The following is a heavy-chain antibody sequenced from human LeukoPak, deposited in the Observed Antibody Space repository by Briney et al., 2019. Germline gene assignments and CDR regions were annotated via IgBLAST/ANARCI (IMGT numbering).Heavy chain of an antibody. CDR3: TRVLTSQVVVIDAFDI. CDR2: IRSKAYGGTT. D-gene: IGHD2-21*01. Sequence: GSLRLSRTASGFTFGDYAINWVRQAPGKGLEWVGSIRSKAYGGTTEYAASVKGRFTISRDDSKTIAYLQMNSLKTEDTAMYYCTRVLTSQVVVIDAFDIWGQGTMVTVSS. J-gene: IGHJ3*02. V-gene: IGHV3-49*04. CDR1: GFTFGDYA.